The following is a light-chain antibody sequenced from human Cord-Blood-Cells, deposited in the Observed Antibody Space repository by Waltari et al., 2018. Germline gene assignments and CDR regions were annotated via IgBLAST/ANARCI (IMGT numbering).Light chain of an antibody. V-gene: IGKV4-1*01. Sequence: DIVMTRSPDSLAVSLGERATINCKSSQSVLYSSNNKNYLAWYQQKPGQPPKLLIYWASTRESGVPDRFSGSGSGTDSTLTISSLQAEDVAVYYCQQYYSTPITFGQGTRLEIK. CDR1: QSVLYSSNNKNY. CDR2: WAS. J-gene: IGKJ5*01. CDR3: QQYYSTPIT.